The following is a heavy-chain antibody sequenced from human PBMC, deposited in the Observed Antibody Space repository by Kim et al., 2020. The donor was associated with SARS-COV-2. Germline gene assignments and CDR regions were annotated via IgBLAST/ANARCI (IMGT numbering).Heavy chain of an antibody. D-gene: IGHD2-8*01. J-gene: IGHJ4*02. CDR2: IVSSGDHT. V-gene: IGHV3-11*03. Sequence: GGSLRLSCAASGFTFRDFYMTWVRQAPGKGLEWISYIVSSGDHTNYADSVKGRFTISRDNAKSSLFLQMDSLKADDTAVYYCARYAARDRWIDYWGQGTLVTVFS. CDR3: ARYAARDRWIDY. CDR1: GFTFRDFY.